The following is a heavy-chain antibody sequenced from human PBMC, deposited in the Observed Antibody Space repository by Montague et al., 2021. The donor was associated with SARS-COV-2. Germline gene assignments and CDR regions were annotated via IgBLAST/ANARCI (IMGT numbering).Heavy chain of an antibody. CDR1: GGSFGGYY. V-gene: IGHV4-34*01. Sequence: SQTQSLTCAVYGGSFGGYYWSWIRRPPGKGLEWIGEINDSGSTKYNPSLRSRFIMSVDRSTNQVSLKVNAVTAADTAVYFCARQYCGDTNCYRREYYFDQWGQGTLVTVSS. D-gene: IGHD2-2*02. CDR3: ARQYCGDTNCYRREYYFDQ. CDR2: INDSGST. J-gene: IGHJ4*02.